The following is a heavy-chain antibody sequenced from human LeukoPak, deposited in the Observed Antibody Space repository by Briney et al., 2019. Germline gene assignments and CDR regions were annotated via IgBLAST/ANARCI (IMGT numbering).Heavy chain of an antibody. D-gene: IGHD3-10*01. CDR3: AREGEFAFDI. CDR2: IYYSGST. J-gene: IGHJ3*02. V-gene: IGHV4-59*02. CDR1: GGSVSSYY. Sequence: ASETLSLTCTVSGGSVSSYYWSWIRQPPGKGLEWIGYIYYSGSTNYNPSLKSRVTMSVDTSKNQFSLKLSSVTAADTAVYYCAREGEFAFDIWGQGTMVTVSS.